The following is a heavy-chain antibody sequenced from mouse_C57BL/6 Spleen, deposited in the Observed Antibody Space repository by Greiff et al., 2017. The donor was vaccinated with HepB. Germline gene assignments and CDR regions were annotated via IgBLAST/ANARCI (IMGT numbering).Heavy chain of an antibody. CDR3: ASSHSH. CDR2: INPNNGGT. J-gene: IGHJ2*01. Sequence: EVQLQQSGPELVKPGASVKISCKASGYTFTDYYMNWVKQSNGKSLEWIGDINPNNGGTSYNQKFKGKATLTVDKSSSTAYMELRSLTSEDSAVYYCASSHSHWGQGTTLTVSS. V-gene: IGHV1-26*01. CDR1: GYTFTDYY.